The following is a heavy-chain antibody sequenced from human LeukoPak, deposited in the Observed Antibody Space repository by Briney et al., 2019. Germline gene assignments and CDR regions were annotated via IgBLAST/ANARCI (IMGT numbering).Heavy chain of an antibody. CDR3: ASPALTYYYDSSGYPFDY. D-gene: IGHD3-22*01. CDR2: IIPIFGTA. J-gene: IGHJ4*02. CDR1: GGTFSSYA. Sequence: GASVKVSCKASGGTFSSYAISWVRQAPGQGLEWMGGIIPIFGTANYAQKFQGRVTITADESTSTAYMELSSLRSEDTAVYYCASPALTYYYDSSGYPFDYWGQGTLVTVSS. V-gene: IGHV1-69*13.